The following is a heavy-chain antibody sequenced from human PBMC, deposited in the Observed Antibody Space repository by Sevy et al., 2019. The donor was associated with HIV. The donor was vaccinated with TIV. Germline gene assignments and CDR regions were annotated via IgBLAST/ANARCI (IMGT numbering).Heavy chain of an antibody. CDR1: GGSITSLY. D-gene: IGHD1-26*01. CDR2: INYNGHI. CDR3: AGENAWGRGYS. V-gene: IGHV4-59*08. J-gene: IGHJ4*02. Sequence: LSLTCTVSGGSITSLYWNWIRQPPGKGLEWIANINYNGHINYNPSLKSRVTLSLDTSKNQFSLRLSSVTAADTAMYYCAGENAWGRGYSWGQGTLVTVSS.